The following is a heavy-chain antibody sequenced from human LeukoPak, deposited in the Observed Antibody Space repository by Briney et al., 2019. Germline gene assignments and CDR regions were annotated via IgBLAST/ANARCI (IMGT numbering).Heavy chain of an antibody. V-gene: IGHV1-3*03. Sequence: GASVKVSCKASGYTFTSYAMHWVRQAPGQRLEWMGWINAGNGNTKYSQEFQGRVTMTRDMSTSTVYMELSSLRSEDTAVYYCARSRTVTTSPSIFWGQGTLVTVSS. CDR1: GYTFTSYA. CDR3: ARSRTVTTSPSIF. D-gene: IGHD4-11*01. CDR2: INAGNGNT. J-gene: IGHJ4*02.